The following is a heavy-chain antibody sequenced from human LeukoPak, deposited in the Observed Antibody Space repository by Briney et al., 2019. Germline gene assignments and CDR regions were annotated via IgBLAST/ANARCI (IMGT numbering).Heavy chain of an antibody. CDR1: GGTFSSYA. V-gene: IGHV1-69*04. Sequence: SVKVSCTASGGTFSSYAISWVRQAPGQGLEWMGRIIPIFGIANYAQKFQGRVTITADKSTSTAYMELSSLRSEDTAVYYCARGRQITRDTSEDIVVPLGFDPWGQGTLVTVSS. CDR3: ARGRQITRDTSEDIVVPLGFDP. J-gene: IGHJ5*02. D-gene: IGHD2-2*01. CDR2: IIPIFGIA.